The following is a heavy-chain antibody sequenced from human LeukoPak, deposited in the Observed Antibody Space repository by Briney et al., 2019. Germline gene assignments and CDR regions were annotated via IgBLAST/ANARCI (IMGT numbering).Heavy chain of an antibody. CDR3: ARDLSYYDSSGYPGC. V-gene: IGHV3-30-3*01. J-gene: IGHJ4*02. CDR1: GFTFSSYA. Sequence: GGSLRLSCAASGFTFSSYAMHWVRQAPGKGLEGVAVISYDGSNKYYADSVKGRFTISRDNSKNTLYLQMNSLRAEDTAVYYCARDLSYYDSSGYPGCWGQGTLVTVSS. D-gene: IGHD3-22*01. CDR2: ISYDGSNK.